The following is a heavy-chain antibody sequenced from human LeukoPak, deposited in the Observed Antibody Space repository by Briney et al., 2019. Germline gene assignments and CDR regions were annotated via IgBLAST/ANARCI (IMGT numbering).Heavy chain of an antibody. Sequence: SETLSLTCTVSGGSISGYYWSWIRQPAGKGLEWIGRIYSSGTTNYNPSLRSRVTLSVDTSKNQFSLKLSSVTAADTAVYYCARGGVAAKYYFDYWGPGTLVTVSS. V-gene: IGHV4-4*07. CDR3: ARGGVAAKYYFDY. CDR2: IYSSGTT. CDR1: GGSISGYY. J-gene: IGHJ4*02. D-gene: IGHD3-10*01.